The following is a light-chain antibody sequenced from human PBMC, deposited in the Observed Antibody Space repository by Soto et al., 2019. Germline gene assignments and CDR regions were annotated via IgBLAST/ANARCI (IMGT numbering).Light chain of an antibody. CDR1: QRIDSY. Sequence: DIQMTQSPSSLSASVGDRVTITCRTSQRIDSYLNWYQHKPGQATKLLIYAVSSLQSGVPSRFSGSGSGTDFILTISSLQPEDFAIYYCQQSYSTIIFGGGTKVEIK. V-gene: IGKV1-39*01. CDR2: AVS. CDR3: QQSYSTII. J-gene: IGKJ4*01.